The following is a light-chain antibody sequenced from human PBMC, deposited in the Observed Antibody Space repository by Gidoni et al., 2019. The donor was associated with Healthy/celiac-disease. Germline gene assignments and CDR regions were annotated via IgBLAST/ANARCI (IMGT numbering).Light chain of an antibody. CDR2: GAS. J-gene: IGKJ1*01. CDR3: QQYGSLRT. CDR1: QSVSSSY. V-gene: IGKV3-20*01. Sequence: DIVLTQSPGTLSLSPGERATLSCRASQSVSSSYLAWYQRKPGQAPRLLIDGASSRASGIPYRVSGSGFGTYFTLTISRLEHEDFAVYYCQQYGSLRTFGQGTKVEIK.